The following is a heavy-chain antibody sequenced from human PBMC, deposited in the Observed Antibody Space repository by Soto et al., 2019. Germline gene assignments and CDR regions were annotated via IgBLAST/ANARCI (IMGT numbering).Heavy chain of an antibody. CDR2: INPYNGNT. D-gene: IGHD6-13*01. Sequence: ASVKVSCKASGYTFTSYGISWVRQAPGQGLEWMGWINPYNGNTKYAQKLQGRVTMTTDTSTSTAYMELSSLKSEDTAVYYCARDVAAADYWGQGTLVTVSS. CDR3: ARDVAAADY. J-gene: IGHJ4*02. V-gene: IGHV1-18*01. CDR1: GYTFTSYG.